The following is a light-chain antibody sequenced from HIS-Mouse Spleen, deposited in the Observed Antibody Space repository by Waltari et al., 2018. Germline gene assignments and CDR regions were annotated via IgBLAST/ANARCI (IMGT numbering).Light chain of an antibody. CDR1: ALPKQY. CDR3: QSAASSGTYWV. J-gene: IGLJ3*02. CDR2: KDS. V-gene: IGLV3-25*03. Sequence: SYELTQPPSVSVSPGQTARITCSGDALPKQYAYWYQQKPGQAPVLGIYKDSERPSGIPERFPGSSSGTTDTLHISGVQAEDVADYYCQSAASSGTYWVFGGGTKLTVL.